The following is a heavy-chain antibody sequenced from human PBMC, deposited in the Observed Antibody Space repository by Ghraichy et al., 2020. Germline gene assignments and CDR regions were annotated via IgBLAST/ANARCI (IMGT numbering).Heavy chain of an antibody. J-gene: IGHJ4*02. CDR1: GFTFSDYY. CDR2: ISSSGRTI. CDR3: ARGMLGYYYGSGPADY. V-gene: IGHV3-11*01. D-gene: IGHD3-10*01. Sequence: GGSLRLSCAASGFTFSDYYMSWIRQAPGKGLEWVLYISSSGRTIYYADSMKGRFTISRDNAKNSLYLQMNSLRAEDTAVYYCARGMLGYYYGSGPADYWGQGTLVTVSS.